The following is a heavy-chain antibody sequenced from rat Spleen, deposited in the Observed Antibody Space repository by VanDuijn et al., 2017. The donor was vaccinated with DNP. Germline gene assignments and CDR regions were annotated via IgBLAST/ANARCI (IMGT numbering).Heavy chain of an antibody. CDR1: GFTFSDYY. J-gene: IGHJ4*01. CDR3: SRRGYRYNYDYALDV. V-gene: IGHV5-7*01. D-gene: IGHD1-5*01. Sequence: EVQLVESGGGLVQPGRSLKLSCAASGFTFSDYYMAWVRQAPKKGLEWVAAISPSGSRPYSPDSVKGRFTISRDTAKSTLYLQMASLTSEDTATYFCSRRGYRYNYDYALDVWGQGTSVTVSS. CDR2: ISPSGSRP.